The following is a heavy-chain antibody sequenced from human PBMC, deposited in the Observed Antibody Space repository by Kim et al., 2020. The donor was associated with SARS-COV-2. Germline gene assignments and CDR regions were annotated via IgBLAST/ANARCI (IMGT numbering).Heavy chain of an antibody. J-gene: IGHJ4*02. V-gene: IGHV3-23*01. CDR2: ISGSGGST. CDR3: AKDLRPYDSSGYAIDY. Sequence: GGSLRLSCAASGFTFSSYAMSWVRQAPGKGLEWVSAISGSGGSTYYADSVKGRFTISRDNSKNTLYLQMNSLRAEDTAVYYCAKDLRPYDSSGYAIDYWGQGTLVTVSS. D-gene: IGHD3-22*01. CDR1: GFTFSSYA.